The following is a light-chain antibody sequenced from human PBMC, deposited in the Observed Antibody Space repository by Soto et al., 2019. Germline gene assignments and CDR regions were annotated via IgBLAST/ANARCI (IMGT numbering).Light chain of an antibody. CDR2: DAS. V-gene: IGKV3-11*01. CDR3: QQRSNWPPWT. CDR1: QSVSSY. Sequence: EIVLTQSPATLSLSPGERATLSCRASQSVSSYLAWYQQKPGQTPRLLIYDASNRATGIPARFSGSRSGTDFTLTISSLEPEDFAVYYCQQRSNWPPWTFGQGTKVGIK. J-gene: IGKJ1*01.